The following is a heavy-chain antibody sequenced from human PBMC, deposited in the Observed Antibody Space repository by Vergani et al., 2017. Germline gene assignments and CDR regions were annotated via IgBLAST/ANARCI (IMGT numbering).Heavy chain of an antibody. CDR3: ARDQPLELAEIDYFDY. Sequence: EVQLVESGGGLVQPGGSLRLSCAASGFTFSSYWMSWVRQAPGKGLEWVANIKQDGSEKYYVDSVKGRFTISRDNAKNSLYLQMNSLRAEDTAVYYCARDQPLELAEIDYFDYWGQGTLVTVSS. V-gene: IGHV3-7*01. J-gene: IGHJ4*02. D-gene: IGHD1-7*01. CDR1: GFTFSSYW. CDR2: IKQDGSEK.